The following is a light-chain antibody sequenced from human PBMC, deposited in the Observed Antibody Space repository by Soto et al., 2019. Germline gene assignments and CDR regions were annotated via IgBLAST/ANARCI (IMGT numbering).Light chain of an antibody. CDR2: GAS. CDR3: QQDYNLPWT. Sequence: PGERVTLSCRASQSVSSSYLTWSQQKPGQAPRLLIYGASTRATGIPARFSGSVSGTDFTLTISSLQPEDFAVYYCQQDYNLPWTFGQGTKVEIK. J-gene: IGKJ1*01. CDR1: QSVSSSY. V-gene: IGKV3D-7*01.